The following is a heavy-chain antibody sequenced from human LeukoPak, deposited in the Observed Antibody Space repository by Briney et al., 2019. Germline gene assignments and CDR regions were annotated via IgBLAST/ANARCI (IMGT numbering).Heavy chain of an antibody. Sequence: SQTLSLTCTVSGGSISSGGYYWSWIRQPPGKGLEWIGYMYYSGSAYYNPSLKSRVTISVDTSKNQFSLKLSSVTAADTAVYYCAREAAALHWFDPWGLGTLVTVSS. CDR2: MYYSGSA. CDR1: GGSISSGGYY. V-gene: IGHV4-31*03. J-gene: IGHJ5*02. CDR3: AREAAALHWFDP. D-gene: IGHD2-2*01.